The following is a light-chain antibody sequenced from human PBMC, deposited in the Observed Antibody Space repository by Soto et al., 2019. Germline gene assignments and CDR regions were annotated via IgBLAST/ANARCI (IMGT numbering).Light chain of an antibody. CDR3: SSYAGSNSVV. CDR1: SSDVGGYNY. Sequence: QSAMTQPPSASGSPGQSVTISCTGTSSDVGGYNYVSWYQQHPGKAPKLMIYEVSKWPSGVPDRFSGSKSGNTASLTVSGLHAEDEADYYCSSYAGSNSVVFGGGTKLTVL. V-gene: IGLV2-8*01. J-gene: IGLJ2*01. CDR2: EVS.